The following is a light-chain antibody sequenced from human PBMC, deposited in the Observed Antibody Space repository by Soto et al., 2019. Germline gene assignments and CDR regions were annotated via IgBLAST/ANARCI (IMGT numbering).Light chain of an antibody. V-gene: IGKV1-17*01. CDR3: LQHHSYPAT. CDR2: RTS. Sequence: DIQMTQSPSSLSASVGDRVTITCRASQDIRSALGWYQQKPGQAPTRLIYRTSTSQSGVSSRFSGAGSGTEFTLTISSLQPEDFATYYGLQHHSYPATFGQGT. CDR1: QDIRSA. J-gene: IGKJ2*01.